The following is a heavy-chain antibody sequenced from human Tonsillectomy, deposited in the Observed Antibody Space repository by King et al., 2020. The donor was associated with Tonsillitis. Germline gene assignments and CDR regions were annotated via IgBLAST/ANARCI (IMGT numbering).Heavy chain of an antibody. CDR1: GLIFSSYW. Sequence: VQLVESGGDLVQAGGSLRLSCAASGLIFSSYWMHWVRQAPGKGLVWVSRINSDGSVTSYADSVKGRFTISRDNAKNTLYLQMNSLRDEDTAVYYCAGLHYYDSSEGGGTNWGQGTLVAVSS. V-gene: IGHV3-74*01. D-gene: IGHD3-22*01. CDR3: AGLHYYDSSEGGGTN. CDR2: INSDGSVT. J-gene: IGHJ4*02.